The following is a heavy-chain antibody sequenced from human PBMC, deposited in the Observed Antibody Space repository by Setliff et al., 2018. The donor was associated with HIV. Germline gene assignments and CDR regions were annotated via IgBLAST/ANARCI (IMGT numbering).Heavy chain of an antibody. V-gene: IGHV4-34*01. Sequence: SETLSLTCAVDGGSFSGYYWSWIRQPPGKGLEWIGEINHSGSTNYNPSLKSRVTISVDTSKNQFSLKLISVTAADTAVYYCARGRLYGVVDYWGQGTLVTVSS. CDR3: ARGRLYGVVDY. CDR2: INHSGST. J-gene: IGHJ4*02. D-gene: IGHD3-10*01. CDR1: GGSFSGYY.